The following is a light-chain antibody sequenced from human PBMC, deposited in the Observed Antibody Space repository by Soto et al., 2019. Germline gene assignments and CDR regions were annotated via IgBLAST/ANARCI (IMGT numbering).Light chain of an antibody. CDR2: AAS. CDR3: QQAYSFPIT. V-gene: IGKV1-39*01. Sequence: DIQMTQSPSSLSASVGDRVTITCRASQSISNFLNWYQQKPGKAPKLLIYAASSLRSGVTSRFSGSGSGTDFTLTINSLQPEDFATYYCQQAYSFPITFGQGTRLEIK. J-gene: IGKJ5*01. CDR1: QSISNF.